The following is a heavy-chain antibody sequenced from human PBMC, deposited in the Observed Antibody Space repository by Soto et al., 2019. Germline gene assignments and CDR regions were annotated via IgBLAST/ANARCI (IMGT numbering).Heavy chain of an antibody. D-gene: IGHD1-26*01. V-gene: IGHV1-18*01. CDR1: GYTFSSYG. CDR2: SSGYDGNT. Sequence: ASVKVSCKASGYTFSSYGISWVRQAPGQGLEWMGWSSGYDGNTNYPKKLQGRVTMTTDTSTNTAYMELRSLRSDDTAVYYCARASGSSYWFDPWGQGTLVTVSS. CDR3: ARASGSSYWFDP. J-gene: IGHJ5*02.